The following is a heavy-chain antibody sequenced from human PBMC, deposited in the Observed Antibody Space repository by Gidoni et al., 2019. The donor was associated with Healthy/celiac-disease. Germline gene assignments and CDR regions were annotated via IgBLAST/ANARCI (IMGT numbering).Heavy chain of an antibody. CDR2: IWDDGSNK. CDR1: GFTFSSYG. Sequence: QVQLVESGGGVVQPGRSLILSCAASGFTFSSYGMHWVRQAPGKGLEWVAVIWDDGSNKYYADSGKGRFTISRDNSKNTLYLQMNSLRAEDTAVYYCARDLHDVYSSSSDYYYGMDVWGQGTTVTVSS. CDR3: ARDLHDVYSSSSDYYYGMDV. D-gene: IGHD6-6*01. V-gene: IGHV3-33*01. J-gene: IGHJ6*02.